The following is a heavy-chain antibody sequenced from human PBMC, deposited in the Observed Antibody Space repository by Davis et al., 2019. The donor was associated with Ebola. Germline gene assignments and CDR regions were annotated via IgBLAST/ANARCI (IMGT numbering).Heavy chain of an antibody. J-gene: IGHJ4*02. Sequence: ASVKVSCKASGYTFTSYGISWVRQAPGQGLEWMGWISAYNGNTNYAQKLQGRVTMTTDTSTSTAYMELRSLRSDDTAVYYCARLLGGRISSGWTVSGYWGQGTLVTVSS. CDR3: ARLLGGRISSGWTVSGY. V-gene: IGHV1-18*01. CDR1: GYTFTSYG. D-gene: IGHD6-19*01. CDR2: ISAYNGNT.